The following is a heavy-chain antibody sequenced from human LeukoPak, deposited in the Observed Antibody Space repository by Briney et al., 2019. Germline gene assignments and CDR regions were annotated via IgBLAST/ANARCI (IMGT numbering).Heavy chain of an antibody. CDR3: ARDRLNRADCGTNCYSAVFDY. CDR2: IASHARDA. V-gene: IGHV3-30*19. J-gene: IGHJ4*02. CDR1: GFTFSSYG. D-gene: IGHD2-21*01. Sequence: PGGSLRLSCAASGFTFSSYGMHWVRQAPGKGLEWVAVIASHARDAHYSDSVKGRFTISRDNSKDTLHLQMNNLEVEDTAVYYCARDRLNRADCGTNCYSAVFDYWGQGALVTVSS.